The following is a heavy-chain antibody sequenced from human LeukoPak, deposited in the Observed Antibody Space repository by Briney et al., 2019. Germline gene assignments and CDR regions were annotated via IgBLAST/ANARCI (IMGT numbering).Heavy chain of an antibody. D-gene: IGHD6-6*01. CDR3: ARRAGVYWDEYSSSSGAFDI. CDR2: IYYSGST. J-gene: IGHJ3*02. Sequence: SETLSLTCTVSGGSISSYYWSWIRQPPGKGLEWIGYIYYSGSTNYNPSLKSRVTISVDTSKNQFSLKLSSVTAADTAVYYCARRAGVYWDEYSSSSGAFDIWGQGTMVTVPS. CDR1: GGSISSYY. V-gene: IGHV4-59*08.